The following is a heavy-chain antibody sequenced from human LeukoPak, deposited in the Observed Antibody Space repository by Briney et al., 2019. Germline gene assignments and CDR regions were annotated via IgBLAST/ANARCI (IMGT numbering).Heavy chain of an antibody. D-gene: IGHD2-15*01. V-gene: IGHV1-8*01. Sequence: ASVKVSCKASGYTFTSYDINWVRQATGQGLEWMGWMSPNSGNTGYAQKFQGRVTMTRDTSIGTAYLELSSLRSEDTAVYYCARDLGYCSGGSCYDFDYWGQGTLVTVSS. CDR3: ARDLGYCSGGSCYDFDY. CDR2: MSPNSGNT. CDR1: GYTFTSYD. J-gene: IGHJ4*02.